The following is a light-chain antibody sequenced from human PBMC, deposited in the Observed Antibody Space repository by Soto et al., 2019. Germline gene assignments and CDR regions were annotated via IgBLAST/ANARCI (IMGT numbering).Light chain of an antibody. CDR3: QQYNSYSRT. J-gene: IGKJ1*01. V-gene: IGKV1-5*03. Sequence: IKMTQSPSTLSASVGDRVTITCRASQSISSWLAWYQQKPGKAPKLLIYKASSLESGVPSRFSGSGSGTEFTLTISSLQPDDFATYYCQQYNSYSRTFGQGTMVDI. CDR1: QSISSW. CDR2: KAS.